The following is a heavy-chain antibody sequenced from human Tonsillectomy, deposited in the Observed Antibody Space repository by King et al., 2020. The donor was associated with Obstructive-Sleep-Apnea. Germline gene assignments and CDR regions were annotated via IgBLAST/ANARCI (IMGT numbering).Heavy chain of an antibody. Sequence: QLQESGPGLVKPSETLSLSCTVSGYFLSRGYYWGWIRQSPGKGLEWIGSIYHSGRTYYNPSLKSRVTISVDTSKNQFPLRLSSVTAADTAVYYCARDDYYGSGSPPDYWGQGTLVTVSS. CDR1: GYFLSRGYY. CDR3: ARDDYYGSGSPPDY. D-gene: IGHD3-10*01. V-gene: IGHV4-38-2*02. CDR2: IYHSGRT. J-gene: IGHJ4*02.